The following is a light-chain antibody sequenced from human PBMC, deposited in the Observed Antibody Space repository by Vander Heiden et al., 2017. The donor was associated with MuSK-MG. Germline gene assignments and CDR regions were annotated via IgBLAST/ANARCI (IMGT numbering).Light chain of an antibody. CDR3: QEWDSSTVV. CDR2: QDS. CDR1: KLGDKY. V-gene: IGLV3-1*01. Sequence: SYELTQPPSVSVSPGQTASITCSGDKLGDKYACWYQQKPGQSPVLGIYQDSKRPSGIPERFSGSNSGNTATLTISGTQAMDEADDYCQEWDSSTVVFGGGTKLTVL. J-gene: IGLJ2*01.